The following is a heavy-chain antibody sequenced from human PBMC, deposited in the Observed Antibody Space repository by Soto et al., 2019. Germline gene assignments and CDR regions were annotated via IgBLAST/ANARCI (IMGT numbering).Heavy chain of an antibody. V-gene: IGHV3-23*01. CDR3: AKDPMVRGVITFSFDY. D-gene: IGHD3-10*01. CDR1: GFTFSSYA. CDR2: ISGSGGST. J-gene: IGHJ4*02. Sequence: EVQLLESGGGLVQPGGSLRLSCAASGFTFSSYAMSWVRQAPGKGLEWVSAISGSGGSTYYADSVKGRFTISRDNSKNTLNLQMNSLRAEDTAVYYCAKDPMVRGVITFSFDYWGQGTLVTVSS.